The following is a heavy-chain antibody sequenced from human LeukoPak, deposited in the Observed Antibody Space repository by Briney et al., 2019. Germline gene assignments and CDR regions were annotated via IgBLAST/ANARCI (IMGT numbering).Heavy chain of an antibody. D-gene: IGHD5-24*01. CDR1: GFTVSSNY. V-gene: IGHV3-66*04. J-gene: IGHJ5*02. CDR3: ARLRPHLESQLSWFDP. Sequence: GGSLRFSCAASGFTVSSNYMSWVRQAPGKGLEWVSVIYSGGSTYYADSVKGRFTVSRDNSKNTLYLQMNSLRAEDTAVYYCARLRPHLESQLSWFDPWGQGTLVTVSS. CDR2: IYSGGST.